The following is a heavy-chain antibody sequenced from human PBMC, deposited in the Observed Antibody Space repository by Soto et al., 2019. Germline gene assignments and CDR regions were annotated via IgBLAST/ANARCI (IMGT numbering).Heavy chain of an antibody. Sequence: SETLSLTCTVCGGSISSYYWSWIRQPPGKGLEWIGYIYYSGSTNYNPSLKSRVTISVDTSKNQFSLKLSSVTAADTAVYYCASSDIRGPVNPWGQGTLVTVSS. CDR3: ASSDIRGPVNP. V-gene: IGHV4-59*08. CDR1: GGSISSYY. CDR2: IYYSGST. D-gene: IGHD2-15*01. J-gene: IGHJ5*02.